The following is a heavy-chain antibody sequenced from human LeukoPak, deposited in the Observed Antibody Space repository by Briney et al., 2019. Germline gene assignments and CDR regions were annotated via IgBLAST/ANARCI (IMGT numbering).Heavy chain of an antibody. J-gene: IGHJ6*02. Sequence: GGSLRLSCAASGFTFSSYSMNWVRQAPGKGLEWVSSISSSSYIYYADSVKGRSTISRDNAKNSLYLQMNSLRAEDTAVYYCARGGAGYYYYYGMDVWGQGTTVTVSS. CDR1: GFTFSSYS. D-gene: IGHD5-12*01. CDR2: ISSSSYI. V-gene: IGHV3-21*01. CDR3: ARGGAGYYYYYGMDV.